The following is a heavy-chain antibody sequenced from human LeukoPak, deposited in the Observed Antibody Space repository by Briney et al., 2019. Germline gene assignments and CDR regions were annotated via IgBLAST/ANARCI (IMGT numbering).Heavy chain of an antibody. CDR2: ISSSSSYI. CDR1: GFTFSSYS. J-gene: IGHJ4*02. Sequence: GGSLRLSCAASGFTFSSYSMNWVRQAPGKGLEWVSSISSSSSYIYYADSVKGRFTISRDNAKNSLYLQMNSLRAEDTAVYYCARVGGTSDWWLRLGGYYFDYWGQGTLVTVSS. V-gene: IGHV3-21*01. CDR3: ARVGGTSDWWLRLGGYYFDY. D-gene: IGHD5-12*01.